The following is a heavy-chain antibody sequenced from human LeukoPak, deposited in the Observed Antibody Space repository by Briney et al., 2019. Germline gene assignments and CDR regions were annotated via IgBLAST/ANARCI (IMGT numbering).Heavy chain of an antibody. CDR3: AREWELLRKYLYH. J-gene: IGHJ1*01. CDR2: INSNGGST. CDR1: GFTFSAFA. V-gene: IGHV3-64*02. Sequence: GGSLRLSCAASGFTFSAFAMHWVRQAPGKGLEYVSAINSNGGSTFYADSVKGRFTVSRDNFKNTLYLQMGCLRSDDTAVYYCAREWELLRKYLYHWGQGTLVTVSS. D-gene: IGHD1-26*01.